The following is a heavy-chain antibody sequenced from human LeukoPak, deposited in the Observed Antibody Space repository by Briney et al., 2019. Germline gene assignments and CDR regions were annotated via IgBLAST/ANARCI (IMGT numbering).Heavy chain of an antibody. Sequence: SETLSLTCTVSGGSISSSSYYWGWIRQPPGKGLEWIGSIYYSGSTYYNPSLKSRVTISVDTSKNQFSLKLSSVTAADTAVYYCARRVGAHPFDYWGQGTLVTASS. CDR2: IYYSGST. D-gene: IGHD1-26*01. V-gene: IGHV4-39*01. J-gene: IGHJ4*02. CDR3: ARRVGAHPFDY. CDR1: GGSISSSSYY.